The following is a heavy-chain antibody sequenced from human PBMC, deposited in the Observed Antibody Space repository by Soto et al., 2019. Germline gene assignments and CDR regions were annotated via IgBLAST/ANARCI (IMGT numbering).Heavy chain of an antibody. J-gene: IGHJ4*02. CDR1: GGSFSGYY. D-gene: IGHD1-26*01. CDR3: ARGLWVTAYPNVDY. CDR2: INHSGST. Sequence: PSETLCLTCAVYGGSFSGYYWSWIRQPPGKGLEWIGEINHSGSTNYNPSLKSRVTISVDTSKNQFSLKLSSVTAADTAVYYCARGLWVTAYPNVDYWGQGTLVTVS. V-gene: IGHV4-34*01.